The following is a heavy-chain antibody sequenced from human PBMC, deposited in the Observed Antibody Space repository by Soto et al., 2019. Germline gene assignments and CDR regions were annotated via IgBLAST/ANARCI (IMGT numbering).Heavy chain of an antibody. V-gene: IGHV3-23*01. CDR3: AKDLEVLSARFES. D-gene: IGHD2-15*01. Sequence: GGSLRLSCIASGFTFVNYAMAWVRQAPGKGLEWVSGISASGGRTYYADSAKGRFTISRDNSNNTVYLQMSSLRAEDTAVYYCAKDLEVLSARFESWGEGALVPVSS. J-gene: IGHJ4*02. CDR2: ISASGGRT. CDR1: GFTFVNYA.